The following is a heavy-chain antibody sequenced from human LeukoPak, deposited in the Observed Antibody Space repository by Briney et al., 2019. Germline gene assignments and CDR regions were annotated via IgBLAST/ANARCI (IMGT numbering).Heavy chain of an antibody. V-gene: IGHV1-2*02. CDR2: INPNSGGT. CDR3: ARDLEYCSSTSCYIESY. J-gene: IGHJ4*02. CDR1: GYTFTGYY. Sequence: ASVKVSCKASGYTFTGYYMHWVRQAPGQGLEWMGWINPNSGGTNYAQKFQGRVTMTRDTSISTAYMELSRLRSDDTAVYYCARDLEYCSSTSCYIESYWGQGTLVTVSS. D-gene: IGHD2-2*02.